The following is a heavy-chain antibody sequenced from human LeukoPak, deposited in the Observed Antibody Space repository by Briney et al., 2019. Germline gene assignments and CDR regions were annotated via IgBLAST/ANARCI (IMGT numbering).Heavy chain of an antibody. D-gene: IGHD5-12*01. CDR3: ARAVHSDYDPGYFDY. V-gene: IGHV3-21*01. Sequence: PGGSLRLSCAASGFTFSSYSMNWVRQAPGKGLEWVSSISSSSSYIYYADSVKGRFTISRDNAKNSLYLQMNSLRAEDTAVYYCARAVHSDYDPGYFDYWGQGTQVTVSS. CDR2: ISSSSSYI. J-gene: IGHJ4*02. CDR1: GFTFSSYS.